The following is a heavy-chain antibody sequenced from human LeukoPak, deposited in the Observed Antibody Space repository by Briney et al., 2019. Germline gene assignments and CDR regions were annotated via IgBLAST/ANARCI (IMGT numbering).Heavy chain of an antibody. CDR2: IYSGDRR. J-gene: IGHJ4*02. CDR3: TRDLTGTTWSENDY. V-gene: IGHV3-53*01. CDR1: GLSVSGSY. Sequence: GGSLRLSCEVSGLSVSGSYMSWIRQAPGKGLEWVSVIYSGDRRYYADSVKGRFTISRDTSKNTLYLQMNNLRADDTARYYCTRDLTGTTWSENDYWGQGTLVTISS. D-gene: IGHD6-13*01.